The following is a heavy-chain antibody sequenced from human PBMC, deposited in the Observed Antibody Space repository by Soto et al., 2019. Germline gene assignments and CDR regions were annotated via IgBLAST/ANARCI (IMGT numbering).Heavy chain of an antibody. J-gene: IGHJ4*02. CDR1: GFTFSNAW. Sequence: PGGSLRLSCAASGFTFSNAWINWVRQAPGKGLEWVGRIKRKTDGGTTDFAAPVKGRFAISRDDSKNMVYLQMNSLKTEDTAVYYCATENPAKFLKLPVRFQFDYWGLGTLVTVSS. CDR3: ATENPAKFLKLPVRFQFDY. CDR2: IKRKTDGGTT. D-gene: IGHD3-3*01. V-gene: IGHV3-15*07.